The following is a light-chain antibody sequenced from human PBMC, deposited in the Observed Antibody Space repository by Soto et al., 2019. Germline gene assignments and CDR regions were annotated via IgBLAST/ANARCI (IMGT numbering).Light chain of an antibody. Sequence: QSVLTQPPSASGTPGHRVTSSCSGSSSNIGSNTVNWYQQLPGTAPKLLIYSNNQRPSVVPDRFSGSKSGTSASLAISGLQSEAEADYYCAAWDDSLNGLVVFGGGTKLTVL. CDR2: SNN. CDR1: SSNIGSNT. J-gene: IGLJ2*01. V-gene: IGLV1-44*01. CDR3: AAWDDSLNGLVV.